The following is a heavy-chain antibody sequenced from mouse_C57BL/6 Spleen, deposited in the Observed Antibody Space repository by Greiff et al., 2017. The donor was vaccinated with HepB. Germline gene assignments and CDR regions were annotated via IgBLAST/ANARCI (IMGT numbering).Heavy chain of an antibody. CDR3: ARDYGSSSYAMDY. D-gene: IGHD1-1*01. CDR2: ISDGSSYT. Sequence: EVKLVESGGGLVKPGGSLKLSCAASGFTFSSYAMPWVRQTPEKRLEWVATISDGSSYTYYPDNVKGRFTISRDNAKNNLYLQMSHLKSEDTAMYYCARDYGSSSYAMDYWGQGTSVTVSS. V-gene: IGHV5-4*01. J-gene: IGHJ4*01. CDR1: GFTFSSYA.